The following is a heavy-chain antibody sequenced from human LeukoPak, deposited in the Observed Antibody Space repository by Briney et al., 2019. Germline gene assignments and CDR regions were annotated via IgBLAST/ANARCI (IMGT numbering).Heavy chain of an antibody. Sequence: ASVKVSCKASGYTFTNYYMHWVRQAPGQGLEWVGWMNPNSGGTNYAQKFQGRVTMTRDTPISTAYMELSGLVSDDTAVYSCARATVYAFDIWGQGTMVTVSS. CDR2: MNPNSGGT. J-gene: IGHJ3*02. D-gene: IGHD1-1*01. CDR3: ARATVYAFDI. V-gene: IGHV1-2*02. CDR1: GYTFTNYY.